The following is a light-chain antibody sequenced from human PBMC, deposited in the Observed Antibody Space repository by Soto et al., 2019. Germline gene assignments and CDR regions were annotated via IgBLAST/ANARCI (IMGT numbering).Light chain of an antibody. V-gene: IGKV3-20*01. J-gene: IGKJ1*01. CDR3: QHYGIPPRT. Sequence: EIVLTQSPGTLSLSPGERATLSCRASQSVSNNYLAWYQQKPGQAPRLLIYGASSRATGIPDRFSGSGSGTDFTLTISRRETADFAVYYSQHYGIPPRTFGQGTNVEIK. CDR2: GAS. CDR1: QSVSNNY.